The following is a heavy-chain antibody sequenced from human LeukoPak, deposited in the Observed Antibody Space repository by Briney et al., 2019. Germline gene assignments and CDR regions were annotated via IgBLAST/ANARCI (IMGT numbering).Heavy chain of an antibody. CDR3: ARVKVGTTNRFDY. CDR1: GFTFSDYY. J-gene: IGHJ4*02. CDR2: ISSSSDYT. Sequence: GGSLRLSCAASGFTFSDYYMTWIRQAPGKGLECVSYISSSSDYTNYPDSVKGRFTISRDNAKNSLYLQMNSLRAEDTAVHYCARVKVGTTNRFDYWGQGTLVTVSS. V-gene: IGHV3-11*05. D-gene: IGHD1-26*01.